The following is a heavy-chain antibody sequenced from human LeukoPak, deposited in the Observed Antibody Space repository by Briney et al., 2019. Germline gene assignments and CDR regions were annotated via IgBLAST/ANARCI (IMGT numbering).Heavy chain of an antibody. CDR1: GGTFSSYA. Sequence: GASVKVSCKASGGTFSSYAISWVRQAPGQGLEWMGRIIPILGIANYAQKFQGRVTITADKSTSTAYMELSSLRSEDTAVYYCARSWGGSIPTNSFFDPWGQGTLVTVSS. V-gene: IGHV1-69*04. CDR3: ARSWGGSIPTNSFFDP. CDR2: IIPILGIA. J-gene: IGHJ5*02. D-gene: IGHD3-16*01.